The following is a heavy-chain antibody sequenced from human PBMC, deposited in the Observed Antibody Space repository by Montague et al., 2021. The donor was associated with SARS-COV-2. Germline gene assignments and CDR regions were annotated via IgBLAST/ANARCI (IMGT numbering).Heavy chain of an antibody. CDR1: GGSISSSY. Sequence: SETLSLTCSVSGGSISSSYWSWIRQPPGKGLEWIWYIYHYGSAKYNPSLKSRVTISVDTSKNQFSLKLSSVTAVDTAVYYCARHANWVWYYFDYWGQGTLVTVSS. J-gene: IGHJ4*02. CDR3: ARHANWVWYYFDY. CDR2: IYHYGSA. V-gene: IGHV4-59*08. D-gene: IGHD7-27*01.